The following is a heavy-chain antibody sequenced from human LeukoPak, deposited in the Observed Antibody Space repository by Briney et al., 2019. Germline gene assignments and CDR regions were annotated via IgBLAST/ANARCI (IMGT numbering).Heavy chain of an antibody. V-gene: IGHV4-34*01. J-gene: IGHJ2*01. D-gene: IGHD2-8*01. Sequence: SETLSLTCAVYGGSFSGYYWSWIRQPPGKGLEWIGEINHSGSTNYNPSLKSRVTISVDTSKNQFSLKLSSVTAADTAVYYCARLRLYERHFDLWGRGTLVTVSS. CDR2: INHSGST. CDR3: ARLRLYERHFDL. CDR1: GGSFSGYY.